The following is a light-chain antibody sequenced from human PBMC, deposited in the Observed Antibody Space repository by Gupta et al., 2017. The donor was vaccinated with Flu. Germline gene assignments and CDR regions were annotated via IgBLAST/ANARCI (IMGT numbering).Light chain of an antibody. CDR2: NNS. V-gene: IGLV1-44*01. J-gene: IGLJ3*02. CDR1: SSYIGSDT. Sequence: QSMLTQPPSASGTPGQRVTISCSTSSSYIGSDTVTWYQHVPGTAPKLLIYNNSQRPSGVPDRFSDSKSGASASLAITGLQSEDEADYYCAAWDDTLNGPVFGGGTKLTVL. CDR3: AAWDDTLNGPV.